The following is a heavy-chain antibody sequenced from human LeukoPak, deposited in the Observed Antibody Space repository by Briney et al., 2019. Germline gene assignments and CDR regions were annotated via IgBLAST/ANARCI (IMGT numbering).Heavy chain of an antibody. CDR2: FGPGGDT. CDR3: LKTGGGAYGIEY. J-gene: IGHJ4*02. D-gene: IGHD7-27*01. V-gene: IGHV3-13*01. Sequence: PGGSLTLSCAASGFNFSRYDILWVRNATGEGLEWVSAFGPGGDTYYSGSVKGRFTISRENAKNYLYLQMHVRRAGDTGVYYCLKTGGGAYGIEYWGQGILVT. CDR1: GFNFSRYD.